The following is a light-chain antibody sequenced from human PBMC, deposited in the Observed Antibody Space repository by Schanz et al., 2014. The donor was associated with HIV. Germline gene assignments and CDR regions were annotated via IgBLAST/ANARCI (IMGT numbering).Light chain of an antibody. CDR2: DVT. CDR3: SSYTTSDTLI. V-gene: IGLV2-18*02. J-gene: IGLJ2*01. CDR1: SSDVGGYNH. Sequence: QSALTQPPSASGSPGQSVTISCTGTSSDVGGYNHVSWYQHHPGKAPKLMIYDVTYRPSGVPDRFSGSKSGNTASLTISGLQAEDEADYYCSSYTTSDTLIFGGGTQLTVL.